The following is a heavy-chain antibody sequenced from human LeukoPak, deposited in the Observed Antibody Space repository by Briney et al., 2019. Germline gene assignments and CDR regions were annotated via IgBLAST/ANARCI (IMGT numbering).Heavy chain of an antibody. Sequence: SETLSLTCTVPGGSISSYYWSWIRQPPGKGLEWIGYIYYSGSTYYNPSLESRVTISVDTSKNRFSLKLTSVTAADTAVYFCATSGYYDSSGYYYGWFDPWGQGTLVTVSS. J-gene: IGHJ5*02. CDR3: ATSGYYDSSGYYYGWFDP. CDR1: GGSISSYY. D-gene: IGHD3-22*01. V-gene: IGHV4-59*06. CDR2: IYYSGST.